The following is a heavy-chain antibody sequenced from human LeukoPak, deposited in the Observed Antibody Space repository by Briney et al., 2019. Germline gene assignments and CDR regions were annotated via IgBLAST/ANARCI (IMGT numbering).Heavy chain of an antibody. CDR1: GGSISSSYSY. CDR3: ARGPYSYDSSGAFDI. V-gene: IGHV4-39*07. J-gene: IGHJ3*02. D-gene: IGHD3-22*01. CDR2: IYYSGST. Sequence: SETLSLTCTVSGGSISSSYSYWGWIRQPPGKGLEWIGNIYYSGSTYYNPSLKSRVTISVDTSKNQFSLKLSSVTAVDTAVYFCARGPYSYDSSGAFDIWGQGTMVTVSS.